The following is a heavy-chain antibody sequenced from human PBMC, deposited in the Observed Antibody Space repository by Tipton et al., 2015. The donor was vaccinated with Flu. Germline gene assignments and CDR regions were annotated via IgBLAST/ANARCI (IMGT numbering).Heavy chain of an antibody. J-gene: IGHJ6*02. D-gene: IGHD3-10*01. CDR3: ARDRGFGGGVTYDYFAMDV. CDR1: GGSISSGGAY. V-gene: IGHV4-31*03. CDR2: IYYSGGT. Sequence: PGLVKPSETLSLTCTVSGGSISSGGAYWTWIRQHPGKGLEWIASIYYSGGTYYNPSLESRVAMSVDTSKNQFSLRLTSVTAADTAVYYCARDRGFGGGVTYDYFAMDVWGQGTTVTVSS.